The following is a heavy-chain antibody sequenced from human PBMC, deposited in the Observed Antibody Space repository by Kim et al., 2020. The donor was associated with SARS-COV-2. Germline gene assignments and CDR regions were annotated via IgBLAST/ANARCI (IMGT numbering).Heavy chain of an antibody. V-gene: IGHV4-31*02. D-gene: IGHD2-21*01. CDR3: AREAPGYGGVDY. Sequence: YSNPSLKSRVTISVDTSKNQFSLKLSSVTAADTAVYYCAREAPGYGGVDYWGQGTLVTVSS. J-gene: IGHJ4*02.